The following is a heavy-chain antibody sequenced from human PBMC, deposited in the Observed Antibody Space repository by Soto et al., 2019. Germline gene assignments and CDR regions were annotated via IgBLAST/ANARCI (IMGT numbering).Heavy chain of an antibody. V-gene: IGHV1-46*03. CDR3: ARAAGQDDAFDI. CDR1: GYTFTSYY. J-gene: IGHJ3*02. Sequence: QVQLVQSGAEVKKPGASVKVSCKASGYTFTSYYMHWVRQAPGQGLEWMGIINPRGGSTSYAQKFQGRVTMTRDTSTSTVYMELSSLRSEDTAVYYCARAAGQDDAFDIWGQGTMVTVSS. CDR2: INPRGGST.